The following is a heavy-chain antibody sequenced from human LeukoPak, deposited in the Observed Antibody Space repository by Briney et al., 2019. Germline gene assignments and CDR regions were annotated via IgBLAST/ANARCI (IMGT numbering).Heavy chain of an antibody. CDR2: IYYSGST. D-gene: IGHD3-22*01. CDR1: GGSISNYY. Sequence: SETLSLTCTVSGGSISNYYWSWIRKPPGKELEWIGYIYYSGSTNYNPSLTSRVTISVDTSKNQFSLNLSSVTAADTAVYYCARPSRTGSGWDAFDIWGQGTMVTVSS. J-gene: IGHJ3*02. V-gene: IGHV4-59*08. CDR3: ARPSRTGSGWDAFDI.